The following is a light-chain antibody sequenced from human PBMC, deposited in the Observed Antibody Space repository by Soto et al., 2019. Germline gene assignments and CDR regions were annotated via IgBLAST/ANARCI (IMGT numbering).Light chain of an antibody. CDR3: AACDDSLNGYV. CDR2: SNN. Sequence: QSVLTQPPSASGTPGQRVTISCSGRSSNIGSNTVNWYQQLPGTAPKLLIYSNNQRPSGVPDRFSGSKSGTSASLAISGLQSEDEADYYCAACDDSLNGYVFGTGTKVTVL. J-gene: IGLJ1*01. V-gene: IGLV1-44*01. CDR1: SSNIGSNT.